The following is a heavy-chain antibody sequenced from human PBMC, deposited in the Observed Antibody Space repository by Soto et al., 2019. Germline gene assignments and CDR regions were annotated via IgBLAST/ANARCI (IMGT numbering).Heavy chain of an antibody. CDR3: AIDIVVVVAATKSDC. V-gene: IGHV3-23*01. CDR1: GFTFRSYA. D-gene: IGHD2-15*01. Sequence: GGSLRLSCAASGFTFRSYAMRWVRQAPGKGLEWVSAISGSGGSTYYPDSVKGRFTISRDNSKNTQYLQMNSLRAEDTAVYYCAIDIVVVVAATKSDCRGQGTLVTVSS. J-gene: IGHJ4*02. CDR2: ISGSGGST.